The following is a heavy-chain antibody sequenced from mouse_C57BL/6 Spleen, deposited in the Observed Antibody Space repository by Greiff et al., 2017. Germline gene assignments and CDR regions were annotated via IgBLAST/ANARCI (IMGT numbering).Heavy chain of an antibody. D-gene: IGHD1-1*01. CDR3: ARDYYGSSTWDFDV. CDR1: GYSFTDYN. Sequence: VQLKESGPELVKPGASVKISCKASGYSFTDYNMNWVKQSNGKSLEWIGVINPNYGTPSYNQKFKGKATLTVDQSSSTAYMQLNSLTSEDSAVYYCARDYYGSSTWDFDVWGTGTTVTVSS. CDR2: INPNYGTP. J-gene: IGHJ1*03. V-gene: IGHV1-39*01.